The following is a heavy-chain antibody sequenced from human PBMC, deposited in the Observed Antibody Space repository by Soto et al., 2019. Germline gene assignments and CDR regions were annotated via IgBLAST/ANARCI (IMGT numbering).Heavy chain of an antibody. J-gene: IGHJ5*02. CDR2: FYSSGSI. CDR1: GYSITAGGYY. CDR3: VRMYSSGSGWCHP. D-gene: IGHD6-19*01. V-gene: IGHV4-31*03. Sequence: LQESGPGLVKPSQTLSLTCFVSGYSITAGGYYWSWIRHRPGTGLEWIGSFYSSGSIIYNPSLRSRVSISGDTSSNPVSMSLTSVTGADTGRYYCVRMYSSGSGWCHPWGQGTLVTVSS.